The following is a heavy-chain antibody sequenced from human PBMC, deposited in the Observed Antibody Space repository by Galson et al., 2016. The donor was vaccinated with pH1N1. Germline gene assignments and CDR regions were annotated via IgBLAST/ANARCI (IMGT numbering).Heavy chain of an antibody. CDR3: ATWGLATGGLDY. CDR1: GASMSTYY. Sequence: SETLSLTCSVSGASMSTYYWNWIRQPPGKGLEWIGDVYYGGSTNYNPSLKNRVTLSLDMSKNQPSLRLRSVTAADTAIYFCATWGLATGGLDYWGRGTLVTVSS. D-gene: IGHD7-27*01. J-gene: IGHJ4*02. V-gene: IGHV4-59*01. CDR2: VYYGGST.